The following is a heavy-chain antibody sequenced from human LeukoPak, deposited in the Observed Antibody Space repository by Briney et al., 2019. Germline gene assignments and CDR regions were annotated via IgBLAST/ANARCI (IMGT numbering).Heavy chain of an antibody. D-gene: IGHD6-6*01. V-gene: IGHV3-23*01. CDR1: GFTFDDYG. CDR3: AKDPYSSSTYFDY. Sequence: PGGSLRLSCAASGFTFDDYGMSWVRQAPGKGLEWVSAISGSGGSTYCADSVQGRFTISRDNSKNTLYLQMNSLRAEDTAIYYCAKDPYSSSTYFDYWGQGTLVIVSS. J-gene: IGHJ4*02. CDR2: ISGSGGST.